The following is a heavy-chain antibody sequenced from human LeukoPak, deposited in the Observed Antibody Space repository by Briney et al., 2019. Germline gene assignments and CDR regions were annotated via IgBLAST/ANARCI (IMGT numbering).Heavy chain of an antibody. CDR2: FDPEDGET. D-gene: IGHD6-19*01. J-gene: IGHJ4*02. CDR1: GYTLTELS. CDR3: ATSSREWLVWNPQN. V-gene: IGHV1-24*01. Sequence: ASVKVSCKVSGYTLTELSMHWVRQAPGKGLEWMGGFDPEDGETIYAQKFQGRVTTTEDTSTDTAYMELSSLRSEDTAVYYCATSSREWLVWNPQNWGQGTLVTVSS.